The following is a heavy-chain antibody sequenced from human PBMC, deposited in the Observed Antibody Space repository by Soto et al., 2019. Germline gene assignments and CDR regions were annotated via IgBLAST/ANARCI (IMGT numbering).Heavy chain of an antibody. V-gene: IGHV4-4*02. J-gene: IGHJ4*01. CDR2: THHSRGT. Sequence: PSETLSLTCAVSGDSIIGTHWWSWVRRPPGKGLELIGETHHSRGTNYNPSLRNRVTMSLDKSKNQLSLILYSVTAADTGVYYCARYSAASGTFYFDYWGQGTLVTVSS. CDR1: GDSIIGTHW. CDR3: ARYSAASGTFYFDY. D-gene: IGHD6-13*01.